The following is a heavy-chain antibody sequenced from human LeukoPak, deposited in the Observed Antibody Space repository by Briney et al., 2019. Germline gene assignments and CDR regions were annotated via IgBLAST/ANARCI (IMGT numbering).Heavy chain of an antibody. J-gene: IGHJ4*02. CDR1: GFTFSSYG. CDR2: ISYDGSNK. Sequence: PGGSLRLSCAAFGFTFSSYGMHWVRQAPGKGLEWVAVISYDGSNKYYADSVKGRFTISRDNSKNTLYLQMNSLGAEDTAVYYCAKRAPVDYWGQGTLVTVSS. CDR3: AKRAPVDY. V-gene: IGHV3-30*18.